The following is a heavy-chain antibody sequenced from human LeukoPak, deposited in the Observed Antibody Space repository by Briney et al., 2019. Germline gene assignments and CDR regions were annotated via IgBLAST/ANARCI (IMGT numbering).Heavy chain of an antibody. V-gene: IGHV1-18*01. J-gene: IGHJ4*02. D-gene: IGHD2-15*01. Sequence: ASVKVSCKASGYTFTTYGISWVRQAPGQGLEWMGWMTAYNGNTNYAQKLQGRVTMTTGTSTSTAYMELRSLRSDDTAVYYCARDRYCSGGSCSTVGLDYWGQGTLVTVSS. CDR3: ARDRYCSGGSCSTVGLDY. CDR1: GYTFTTYG. CDR2: MTAYNGNT.